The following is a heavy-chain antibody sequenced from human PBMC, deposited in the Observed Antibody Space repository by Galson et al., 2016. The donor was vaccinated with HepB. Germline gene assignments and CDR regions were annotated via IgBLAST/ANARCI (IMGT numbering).Heavy chain of an antibody. D-gene: IGHD1-26*01. Sequence: SLRLSCAASGFTFDDYAMHWVRQGPGKGLEWVSVISADGGSTDYADSVKGRFTISRDNGKNSLYLQMNSLRTEDTALYYCAKNTVPPDSGSYSFDYWGQGTLVTVSS. CDR1: GFTFDDYA. J-gene: IGHJ4*02. CDR3: AKNTVPPDSGSYSFDY. CDR2: ISADGGST. V-gene: IGHV3-43*02.